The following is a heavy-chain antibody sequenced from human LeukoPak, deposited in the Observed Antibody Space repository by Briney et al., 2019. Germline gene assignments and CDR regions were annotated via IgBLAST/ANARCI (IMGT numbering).Heavy chain of an antibody. CDR3: AITVTTDY. CDR1: GFTFSSYS. CDR2: INNSSSYI. D-gene: IGHD4-17*01. V-gene: IGHV3-21*01. J-gene: IGHJ4*02. Sequence: GGSLRLSRAASGFTFSSYSMNWVRQAPGKGLEWVSSINNSSSYIYYADSVKGRFTISRDNAKNSLYLQMNSLRAEDTAVYFCAITVTTDYWGQGTLVTVSS.